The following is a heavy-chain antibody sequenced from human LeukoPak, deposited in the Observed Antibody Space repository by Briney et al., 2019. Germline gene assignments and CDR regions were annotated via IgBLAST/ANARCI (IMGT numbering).Heavy chain of an antibody. J-gene: IGHJ6*03. CDR3: TTDVYCSSTSCYGAGNYYYYYYMDV. CDR1: GFTFSNAW. V-gene: IGHV3-15*01. CDR2: IKSKTDGGTT. Sequence: GGSLRLSCAASGFTFSNAWMSWVRQAPGKGLEWVGRIKSKTDGGTTDYAAPVKGRFTISRDDSKNTLYLQMNSLKTEDTAVYYCTTDVYCSSTSCYGAGNYYYYYYMDVWGKGTTVTISS. D-gene: IGHD2-2*01.